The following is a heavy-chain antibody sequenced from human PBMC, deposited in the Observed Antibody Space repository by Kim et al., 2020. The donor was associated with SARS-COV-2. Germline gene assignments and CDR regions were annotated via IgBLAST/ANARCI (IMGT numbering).Heavy chain of an antibody. J-gene: IGHJ4*02. V-gene: IGHV3-9*01. CDR3: AKVESRYCSSTTCYVFDC. D-gene: IGHD2-2*01. Sequence: KDRFTIYRDNAKNSLYLQMNSLRIEDTALYYCAKVESRYCSSTTCYVFDCWGQGTLVTVSS.